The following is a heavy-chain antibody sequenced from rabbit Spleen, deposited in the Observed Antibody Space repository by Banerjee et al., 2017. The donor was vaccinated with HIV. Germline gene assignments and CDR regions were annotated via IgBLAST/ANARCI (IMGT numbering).Heavy chain of an antibody. D-gene: IGHD8-1*01. CDR1: GFSFGDRDV. CDR2: IYTTTGNP. V-gene: IGHV1S45*01. J-gene: IGHJ4*01. CDR3: ARGPSISYWDL. Sequence: QEQLEESGGGLVKPEGSLTVPCKASGFSFGDRDVMCWVRQAPGKGLELIACIYTTTGNPWYASWVNGRVTISKTSSTTVTLQMTSLTATDTATYFCARGPSISYWDLWGPGTLVTVS.